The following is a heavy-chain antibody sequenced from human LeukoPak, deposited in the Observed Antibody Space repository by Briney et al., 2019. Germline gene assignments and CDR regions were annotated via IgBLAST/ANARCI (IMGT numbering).Heavy chain of an antibody. D-gene: IGHD3-22*01. CDR1: GFTFSNYA. CDR2: IKSKTDGGTT. Sequence: PGGSLRLFCAASGFTFSNYAMRWVRQAPGKGLEWVGRIKSKTDGGTTDYAAPVKGRFTISRDDSKNTLYLQMNSLKTEDTAVYYCTYYYDSSGYYSDRKDSIFDYWGQGTLVTVSS. J-gene: IGHJ4*02. CDR3: TYYYDSSGYYSDRKDSIFDY. V-gene: IGHV3-15*01.